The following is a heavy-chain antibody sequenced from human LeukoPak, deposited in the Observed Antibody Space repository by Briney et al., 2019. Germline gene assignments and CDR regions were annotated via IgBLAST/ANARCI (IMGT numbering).Heavy chain of an antibody. CDR3: ATLQAPLDY. Sequence: GGSLRLSCAASGFTFDDYAMHWVRPAPGKGLEWGSGISWNSGSIGYADSVKGRFTISRDNAENSLYLQMNSLSAEDTALYYCATLQAPLDYWGQGTLVTVSS. V-gene: IGHV3-9*01. CDR2: ISWNSGSI. J-gene: IGHJ4*02. D-gene: IGHD4-11*01. CDR1: GFTFDDYA.